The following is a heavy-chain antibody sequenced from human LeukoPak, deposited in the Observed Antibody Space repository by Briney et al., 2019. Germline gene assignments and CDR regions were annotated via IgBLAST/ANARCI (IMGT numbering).Heavy chain of an antibody. CDR1: GFTFSLYW. CDR3: ARVLSLGGDKDY. CDR2: IKEDASEK. D-gene: IGHD3-16*01. V-gene: IGHV3-7*01. Sequence: PGGSLRLSCTASGFTFSLYWMTWVRQAPEKGLEWVANIKEDASEKDYVDSVKGRFTISRDNGKNSLYLQMNSLRGEDTAVYYCARVLSLGGDKDYWGQGTLVTVSS. J-gene: IGHJ4*02.